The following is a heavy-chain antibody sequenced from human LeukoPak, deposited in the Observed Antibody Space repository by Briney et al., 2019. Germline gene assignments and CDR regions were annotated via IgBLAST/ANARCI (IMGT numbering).Heavy chain of an antibody. CDR1: GLTGSHNY. V-gene: IGHV3-53*01. J-gene: IGHJ3*02. Sequence: PGGSLRLSCAASGLTGSHNYVSWVRQAPGKGLEWDSAIHTSGDTCYADSVKGRFTISRDTSKNTLYLQINSLRVEDTAVYYCAREAEPTYYFDSSGYPGYAFDIWGQGTLVTVSS. D-gene: IGHD3-22*01. CDR3: AREAEPTYYFDSSGYPGYAFDI. CDR2: IHTSGDT.